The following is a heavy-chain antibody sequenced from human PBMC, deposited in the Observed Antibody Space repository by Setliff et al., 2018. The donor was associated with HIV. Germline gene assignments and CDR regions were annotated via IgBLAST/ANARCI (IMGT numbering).Heavy chain of an antibody. CDR2: IYYSGST. CDR1: GGSISSYY. J-gene: IGHJ4*02. V-gene: IGHV4-59*12. D-gene: IGHD4-17*01. CDR3: AGGDLYGDYAFSY. Sequence: SETLSLTCTVSGGSISSYYWSWIRQPPGKGLEWIGYIYYSGSTNYNPSLKSRVTISVDTSKNQFSLKLNSVTAADTAVYYCAGGDLYGDYAFSYWGQGTLVTVSS.